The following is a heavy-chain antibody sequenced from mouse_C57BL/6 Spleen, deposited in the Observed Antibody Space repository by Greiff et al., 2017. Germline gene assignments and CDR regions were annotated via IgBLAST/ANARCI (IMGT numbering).Heavy chain of an antibody. CDR3: ARTLYSDYAMDY. D-gene: IGHD2-1*01. CDR1: GFTFSDYG. V-gene: IGHV5-17*01. J-gene: IGHJ4*01. CDR2: ISSGSSTI. Sequence: EVMLVESGGGLVKPGGSLKLSCAASGFTFSDYGMHWVRQAPEKGLEWVAYISSGSSTIYYADTVKGRFTISRDNAKNTLFLQMTSLRSEDTAMYYCARTLYSDYAMDYWGQGTSVTVSS.